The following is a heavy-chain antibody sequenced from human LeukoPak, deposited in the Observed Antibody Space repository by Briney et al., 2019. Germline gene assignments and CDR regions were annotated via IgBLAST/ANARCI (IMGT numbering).Heavy chain of an antibody. J-gene: IGHJ4*02. V-gene: IGHV3-33*01. D-gene: IGHD3-3*02. Sequence: PPGGSLRLSCAASGFTFSSYGMHWVRQAPGKGLEWVAVIWYDGSNKYYADSVKGRFTISRDNAKNSVYLQMNSLRGEDTALYYCARDHFGMPDFWGQGTLVTVSS. CDR3: ARDHFGMPDF. CDR1: GFTFSSYG. CDR2: IWYDGSNK.